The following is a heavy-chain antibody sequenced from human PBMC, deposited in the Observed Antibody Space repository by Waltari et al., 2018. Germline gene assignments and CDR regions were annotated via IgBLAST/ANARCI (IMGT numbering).Heavy chain of an antibody. CDR1: AFTCRNYW. V-gene: IGHV3-7*01. J-gene: IGHJ4*02. D-gene: IGHD3-10*01. CDR2: IKQDGREK. CDR3: ARDRDTMVRGVISQ. Sequence: EVQLVESGGGLVQPGGSLRLSCDSSAFTCRNYWISWVRQAPGQGMEWVANIKQDGREKYCVDYVKCRFTISRDNAKNSLYLQMNSLGAEDTAVYYCARDRDTMVRGVISQWGQGTLVTVSS.